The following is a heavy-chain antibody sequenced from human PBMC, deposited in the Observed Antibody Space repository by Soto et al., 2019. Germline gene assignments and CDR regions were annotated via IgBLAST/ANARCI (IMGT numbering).Heavy chain of an antibody. Sequence: EVQLLESGGGLVQPGGSLRLSCAVSGFTFDTYAMYWVRQAPGKGLELVSTISGSGDTHYADSVKGRFTISTDTSKKTLDLRLKRLRAEDTARYYGATRGHVVILSPALKLVVDPWGQGTLVTVSS. V-gene: IGHV3-23*01. CDR2: ISGSGDT. J-gene: IGHJ5*02. CDR1: GFTFDTYA. CDR3: ATRGHVVILSPALKLVVDP. D-gene: IGHD2-8*02.